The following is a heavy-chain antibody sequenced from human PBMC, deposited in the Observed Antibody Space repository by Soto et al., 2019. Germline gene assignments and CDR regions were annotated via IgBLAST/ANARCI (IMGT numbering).Heavy chain of an antibody. CDR1: GYTFTSYD. J-gene: IGHJ6*01. Sequence: GASVNVSCKASGYTFTSYDINWVRQATGQGLEWMGWMNPNSGNTGYAQKFQGRVTMTRNTSISTAYMELSSLRSEDTAVYYCARVRPLYGSGSYYYYYGMDVWGQGTTVTVS. CDR3: ARVRPLYGSGSYYYYYGMDV. D-gene: IGHD3-10*01. CDR2: MNPNSGNT. V-gene: IGHV1-8*01.